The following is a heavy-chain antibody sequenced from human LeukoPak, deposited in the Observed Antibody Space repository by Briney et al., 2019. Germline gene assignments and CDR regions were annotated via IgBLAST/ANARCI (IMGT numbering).Heavy chain of an antibody. D-gene: IGHD4-17*01. CDR3: ARGGDYGDLRYFDY. CDR2: IYYRWGT. V-gene: IGHV4-59*01. J-gene: IGHJ4*02. Sequence: SETLSLTCTVSGGSINNYYWSWIRQPPGKGLEWIGYIYYRWGTNYNPSLKRRATVSVDTSKNQYSLKLNSVTAADTAVYYCARGGDYGDLRYFDYWGQGTLVTVSS. CDR1: GGSINNYY.